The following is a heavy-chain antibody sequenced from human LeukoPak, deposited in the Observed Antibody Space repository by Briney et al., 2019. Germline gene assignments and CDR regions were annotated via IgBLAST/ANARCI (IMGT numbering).Heavy chain of an antibody. V-gene: IGHV3-66*01. CDR2: IYSGGST. D-gene: IGHD1-1*01. Sequence: PGGSVGLSCAASGFTVSSNYMSWVRQAPGKGLGWVSVIYSGGSTYYADSVKGRFTISRDNSKNTLYLQINSLRAEDTAVYYCARVPTGGYYFDYWGQGTLVTVSS. CDR3: ARVPTGGYYFDY. J-gene: IGHJ4*01. CDR1: GFTVSSNY.